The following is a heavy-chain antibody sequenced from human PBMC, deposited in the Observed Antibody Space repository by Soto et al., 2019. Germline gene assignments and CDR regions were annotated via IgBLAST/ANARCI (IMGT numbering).Heavy chain of an antibody. D-gene: IGHD2-2*01. Sequence: QVQLVQSGAEVKKPGASVKVSCKASGYTFTSYDINWVRQATGQGLEWMGWMNPNTGNTDFAQKVQGRVTMTRNTSISTAYMELSSLRSEDTAVYYCARSGPARYCSTTSCRVFDYWGQGTLVTVSS. CDR2: MNPNTGNT. CDR3: ARSGPARYCSTTSCRVFDY. CDR1: GYTFTSYD. V-gene: IGHV1-8*01. J-gene: IGHJ4*02.